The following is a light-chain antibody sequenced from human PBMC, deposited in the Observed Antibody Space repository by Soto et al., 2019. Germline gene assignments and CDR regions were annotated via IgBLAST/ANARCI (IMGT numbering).Light chain of an antibody. J-gene: IGKJ2*01. CDR1: QGISSA. V-gene: IGKV1-13*02. CDR3: QQCNSYLGT. Sequence: AIQLTQSPSSLSASVGDRVTITCRSSQGISSALAWYQQKPGKAPKLLIYDASSLESGVPSRFSGSGSGTDFTLTISSLQPEDCATYYCQQCNSYLGTFGQGTKLEIK. CDR2: DAS.